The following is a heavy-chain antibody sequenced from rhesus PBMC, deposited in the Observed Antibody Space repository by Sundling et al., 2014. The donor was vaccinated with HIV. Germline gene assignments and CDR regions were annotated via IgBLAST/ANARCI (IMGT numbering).Heavy chain of an antibody. D-gene: IGHD3-9*01. CDR2: IGGRSRIN. CDR3: GRDDEDDDDYYPPPLES. V-gene: IGHV4-127*01. CDR1: GSSISSGYG. J-gene: IGHJ6*01. Sequence: QVQLQESGPGLLKPSETLSLTCAVSGSSISSGYGWNWIRQPPGKGLEWIGFIGGRSRINNYNPSLRSRVTISKDTSRNQISLKVTSVTAADTAVYYCGRDDEDDDDYYPPPLESWGQGVVVTVSS.